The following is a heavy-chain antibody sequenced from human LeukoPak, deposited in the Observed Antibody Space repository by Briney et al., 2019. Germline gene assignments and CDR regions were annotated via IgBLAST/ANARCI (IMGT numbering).Heavy chain of an antibody. CDR1: GFTVRSNY. CDR3: ARDSFYTGYDRGFGY. V-gene: IGHV3-66*01. Sequence: PTGGSLRLSCAASGFTVRSNYMNWVRQAPGKGLEWVSVIYSGGSTYYADSVKGRFIISRDNSKNTLYLQMGSLRGEDTAVYYCARDSFYTGYDRGFGYWGQGTLVTVSS. CDR2: IYSGGST. J-gene: IGHJ4*02. D-gene: IGHD5-12*01.